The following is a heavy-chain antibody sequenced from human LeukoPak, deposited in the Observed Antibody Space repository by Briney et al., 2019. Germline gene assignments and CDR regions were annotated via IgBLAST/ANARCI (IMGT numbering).Heavy chain of an antibody. CDR1: GFTFSSYA. Sequence: PGGSLRLSCAASGFTFSSYAMSWVRQAPGKGLEWVSATTGSGDYTYYVDSVKRRFTISRDNSRNTLYLQMSSLRAEDTALYYCAKLGAVVSPVDYWGLGTLVTVSP. J-gene: IGHJ4*02. CDR3: AKLGAVVSPVDY. V-gene: IGHV3-23*01. D-gene: IGHD6-13*01. CDR2: TTGSGDYT.